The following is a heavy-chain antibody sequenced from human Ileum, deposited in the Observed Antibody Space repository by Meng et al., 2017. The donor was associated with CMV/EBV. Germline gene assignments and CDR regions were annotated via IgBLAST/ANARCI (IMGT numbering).Heavy chain of an antibody. CDR1: GYTFTGYY. J-gene: IGHJ6*02. D-gene: IGHD6-6*01. CDR2: INPNSGGT. V-gene: IGHV1-2*02. CDR3: ARDFQLASYYYYYGMDV. Sequence: ASVKVSCKASGYTFTGYYMHWVRQAPGQGLEWMGWINPNSGGTNYAQKFQGRVTMTRDTSISTAYMELSRLRSDDTAVYYCARDFQLASYYYYYGMDVWGQGNGHRLL.